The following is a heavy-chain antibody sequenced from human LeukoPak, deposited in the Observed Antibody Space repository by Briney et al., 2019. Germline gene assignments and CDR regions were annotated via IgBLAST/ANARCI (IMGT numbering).Heavy chain of an antibody. Sequence: SETLSLTCTVSGGSISSSNYYWGWIRQPPGKGLEWIGNIYYSGSTYYNPSLKSRVTISVDTSKNQFSLKLSSVTAADTAVYYCASVYSSGWSIKTGYYFDYWGQGTLVTVSS. CDR3: ASVYSSGWSIKTGYYFDY. D-gene: IGHD6-19*01. CDR2: IYYSGST. V-gene: IGHV4-39*01. CDR1: GGSISSSNYY. J-gene: IGHJ4*02.